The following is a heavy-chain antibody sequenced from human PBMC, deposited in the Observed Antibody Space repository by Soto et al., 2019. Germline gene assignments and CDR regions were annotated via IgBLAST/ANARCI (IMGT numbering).Heavy chain of an antibody. J-gene: IGHJ4*02. D-gene: IGHD3-22*01. CDR2: ISAYNGNT. CDR1: GYTFTSYG. CDR3: ARDYYDSSGYYPIDY. Sequence: ASVKVACKVSGYTFTSYGISWVRQAPGQGLEWMGWISAYNGNTNYAQKLQGRVTMTTDTSTSTAYMELRSLRSDDTAVYYCARDYYDSSGYYPIDYWGQGTLVTVSS. V-gene: IGHV1-18*04.